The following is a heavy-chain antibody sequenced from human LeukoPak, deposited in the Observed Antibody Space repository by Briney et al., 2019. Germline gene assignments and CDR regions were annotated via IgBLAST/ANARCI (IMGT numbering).Heavy chain of an antibody. Sequence: PSETLSLTCTVSGGSMSSYYWSWIRQPPGKGLEWIGYIYYSGSTNYNPSLKSRVTISVDTSKNQFSLKLSSVTAADTAVYYCAREGYGANPDYWGQGTLVTVSS. J-gene: IGHJ4*02. CDR2: IYYSGST. V-gene: IGHV4-59*01. CDR1: GGSMSSYY. CDR3: AREGYGANPDY. D-gene: IGHD4-23*01.